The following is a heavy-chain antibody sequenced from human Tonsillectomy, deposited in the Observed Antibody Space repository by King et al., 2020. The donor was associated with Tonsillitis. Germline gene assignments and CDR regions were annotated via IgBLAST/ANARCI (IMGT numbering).Heavy chain of an antibody. CDR2: IYPGDSDT. Sequence: VQLVQSGAEVKKPGAALKISCKGSGYSFTSYWIGWVRQMPGKGLEWMGIIYPGDSDTRYSPSFQGQVIFSADKSINTAYLQWSSLKASDTAMYYCARLMAAAGTEWWFDPWGQGTLVTVSS. CDR3: ARLMAAAGTEWWFDP. CDR1: GYSFTSYW. J-gene: IGHJ5*02. D-gene: IGHD6-13*01. V-gene: IGHV5-51*01.